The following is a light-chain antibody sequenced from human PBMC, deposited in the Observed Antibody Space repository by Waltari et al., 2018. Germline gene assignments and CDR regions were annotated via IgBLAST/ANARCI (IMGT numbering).Light chain of an antibody. Sequence: QSALTQPRAVSGSPGQSVTIPCTGTSSDVGGYNYVSWYQQHPGKAPNRMIYDVQKWPSGVPDRFSGSKSGNTASLTISGLQADDEADYYCCSYAGTYSLVFGGGTKLTVL. CDR1: SSDVGGYNY. J-gene: IGLJ2*01. CDR2: DVQ. V-gene: IGLV2-11*01. CDR3: CSYAGTYSLV.